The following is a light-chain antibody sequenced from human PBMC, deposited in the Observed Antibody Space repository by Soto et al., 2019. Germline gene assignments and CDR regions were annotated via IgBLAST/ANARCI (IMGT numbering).Light chain of an antibody. CDR3: KQYNNWWT. V-gene: IGKV3-15*01. CDR2: GAS. Sequence: EIVMTQSPATLSVSPCERATLSCMASQSVSSNLAWYQQKPGQAPRLLIYGASTRATGIPARFSGSGSGTEFTLTISSLQSEDFAVYYCKQYNNWWTFGQGTKVDIK. CDR1: QSVSSN. J-gene: IGKJ1*01.